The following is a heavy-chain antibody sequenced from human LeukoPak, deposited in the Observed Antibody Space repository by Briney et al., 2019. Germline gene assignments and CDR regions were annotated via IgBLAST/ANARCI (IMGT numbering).Heavy chain of an antibody. CDR3: ARSPPGPCSGGSCSNWFDP. CDR2: IWYDGSNK. V-gene: IGHV3-33*01. J-gene: IGHJ5*02. D-gene: IGHD2-15*01. Sequence: GGSLRLSCAASGFTFSSYGMHWVRQAPGKGLEWVAVIWYDGSNKYYADSVKGRFTISRDNSKNTLYLQMNSLRAEDTAVYYCARSPPGPCSGGSCSNWFDPWGQGTLVTVSS. CDR1: GFTFSSYG.